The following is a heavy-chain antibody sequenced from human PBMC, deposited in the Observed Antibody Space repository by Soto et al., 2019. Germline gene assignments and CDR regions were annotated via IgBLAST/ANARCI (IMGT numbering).Heavy chain of an antibody. CDR2: IYKSATT. J-gene: IGHJ5*01. V-gene: IGHV4-30-4*01. CDR3: ARGRYCLTGRCFPNWFDS. Sequence: TKSVASTVSCGYIAAVDYFWAWNRQPAGQALEYIGYIYKSATTYYNPSFESRVAISLDTSKSQFSLNVTSVTAADTAVYFCARGRYCLTGRCFPNWFDSWGQGALVT. CDR1: CGYIAAVDYF. D-gene: IGHD2-15*01.